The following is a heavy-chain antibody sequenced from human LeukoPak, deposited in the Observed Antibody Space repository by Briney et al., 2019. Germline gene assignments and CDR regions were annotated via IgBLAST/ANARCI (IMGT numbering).Heavy chain of an antibody. CDR1: GFTFSSYS. J-gene: IGHJ3*02. Sequence: PGGSLRLSCAASGFTFSSYSMNWVRQAPGKGLEWVSSISSSSNYIYYADSVKGRFTISRDNAKNSLYLQMHSLRAEDTSVYYCARAGVNYDSSGYFPDDAFDIWGQGTMVTVSS. CDR3: ARAGVNYDSSGYFPDDAFDI. V-gene: IGHV3-21*01. CDR2: ISSSSNYI. D-gene: IGHD3-22*01.